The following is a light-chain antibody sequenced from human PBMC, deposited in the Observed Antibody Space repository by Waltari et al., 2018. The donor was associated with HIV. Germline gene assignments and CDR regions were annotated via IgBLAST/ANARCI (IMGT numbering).Light chain of an antibody. CDR2: EVT. V-gene: IGLV2-23*02. CDR1: SSDVGSYNL. CDR3: CSYADSSTFEV. J-gene: IGLJ2*01. Sequence: QSALTQPASVSGSPGQSITISCTGTSSDVGSYNLVSWYQHHPGKAPKLMIYEVTKRPSGVSSRFSGPKSGNTASLTISGLQAEDEADYYCCSYADSSTFEVFGGGTKLTVL.